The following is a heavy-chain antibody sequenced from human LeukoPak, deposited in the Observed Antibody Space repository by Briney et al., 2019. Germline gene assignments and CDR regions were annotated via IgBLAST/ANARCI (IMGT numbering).Heavy chain of an antibody. CDR3: AADRGNSYYYYGMDV. CDR1: GFTFTSSA. D-gene: IGHD4-23*01. J-gene: IGHJ6*02. V-gene: IGHV1-58*01. CDR2: IVVGSGNT. Sequence: SVKVSCKASGFTFTSSAVQWVRQARGRRLEWIGWIVVGSGNTNYAQKFQERVTITRDMSTSTAYMELSSLRSEDTAVYYCAADRGNSYYYYGMDVWGQGTTVTVSS.